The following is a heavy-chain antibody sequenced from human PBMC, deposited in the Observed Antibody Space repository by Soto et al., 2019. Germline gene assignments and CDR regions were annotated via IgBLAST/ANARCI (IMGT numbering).Heavy chain of an antibody. Sequence: PGGSLILSCAASGFTFSSYGMHWVRQAPGKGLEWVAVISYDGSNKHYADSVKGRFIISRDNSKKTLYLQMNSLRAEDTALYYCARQFLAEYDFWSGSKYFYGLDVWGQGTTVTVSS. J-gene: IGHJ6*02. CDR2: ISYDGSNK. D-gene: IGHD3-3*01. CDR3: ARQFLAEYDFWSGSKYFYGLDV. V-gene: IGHV3-30*03. CDR1: GFTFSSYG.